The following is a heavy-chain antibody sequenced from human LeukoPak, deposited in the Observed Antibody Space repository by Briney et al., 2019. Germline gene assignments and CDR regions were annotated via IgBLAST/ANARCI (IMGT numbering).Heavy chain of an antibody. CDR1: GYTFTGYY. CDR3: ARQMTVTVPNWFDP. CDR2: INPNSDGT. J-gene: IGHJ5*02. V-gene: IGHV1-2*02. Sequence: ASVKVSCKASGYTFTGYYIHWVRQAPGQGLEWMGWINPNSDGTNYAQKFRGRVTMTRDTSISTAYMELSRLRSDDTAVYYCARQMTVTVPNWFDPWGQGTLVTVSS. D-gene: IGHD2-21*02.